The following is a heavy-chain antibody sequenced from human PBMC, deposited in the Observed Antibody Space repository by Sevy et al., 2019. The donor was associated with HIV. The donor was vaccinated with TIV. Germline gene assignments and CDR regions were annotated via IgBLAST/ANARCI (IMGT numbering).Heavy chain of an antibody. CDR3: AGENAWGRGYS. J-gene: IGHJ4*02. V-gene: IGHV4-59*08. D-gene: IGHD1-26*01. Sequence: TLSLTCTVSGGSITSLYWNWIRQLPGKGLEWIANIYYNGHINYNPSLKSRVTLSLDTSKNQFSLRLSSVTAADTAMYYCAGENAWGRGYSWGQGTLVTVSS. CDR2: IYYNGHI. CDR1: GGSITSLY.